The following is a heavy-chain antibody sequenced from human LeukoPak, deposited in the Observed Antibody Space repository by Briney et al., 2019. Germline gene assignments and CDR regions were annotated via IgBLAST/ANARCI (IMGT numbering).Heavy chain of an antibody. V-gene: IGHV3-23*01. CDR2: ISGSGGST. Sequence: PGGSLRLSCAASGFTFSSYAMSWVRQAPGKGLEWVSAISGSGGSTYYADSVKGRFTVSRDNSKNTLYLQMNSLRAEDTAVYYCAKKIVVVVAATSDAFDIWGQGTMVTVSS. CDR1: GFTFSSYA. D-gene: IGHD2-15*01. J-gene: IGHJ3*02. CDR3: AKKIVVVVAATSDAFDI.